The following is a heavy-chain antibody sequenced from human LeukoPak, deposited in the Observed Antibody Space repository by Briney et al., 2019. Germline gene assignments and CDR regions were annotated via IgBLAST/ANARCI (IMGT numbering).Heavy chain of an antibody. CDR2: IYYSGST. J-gene: IGHJ4*02. CDR3: ARRRSSSFLDY. CDR1: GGSISSYY. Sequence: SETLSLTCTVFGGSISSYYWSWIRQPPGKGLEWIGYIYYSGSTNYNPSLKSRVTISVDTSKNQFSLKLSSVTAADTAVYYCARRRSSSFLDYWGQGTLVTVSS. D-gene: IGHD6-13*01. V-gene: IGHV4-59*08.